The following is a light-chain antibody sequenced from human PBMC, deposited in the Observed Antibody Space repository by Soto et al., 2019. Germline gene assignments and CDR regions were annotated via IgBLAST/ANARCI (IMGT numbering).Light chain of an antibody. V-gene: IGKV1-5*03. J-gene: IGKJ4*01. CDR2: KAA. CDR3: QQVNVYPST. CDR1: QSIRSW. Sequence: DIQMTQSPSTLSASPGDRVTITCRASQSIRSWLAWYQQKPGQAPKLLIYKAASLASGVPSRFSGSGSGTDFTLTISSLQPEDFATYYCQQVNVYPSTFGGGTKVDIK.